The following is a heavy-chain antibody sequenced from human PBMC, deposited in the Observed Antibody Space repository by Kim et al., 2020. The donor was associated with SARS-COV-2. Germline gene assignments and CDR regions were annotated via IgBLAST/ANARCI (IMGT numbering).Heavy chain of an antibody. D-gene: IGHD3-3*01. Sequence: HKSRVTISVDTSKNQFSLKLSSVTAADTAVYYCARTYYDFWSGSVAAFDIWGQGTMVTVSS. CDR3: ARTYYDFWSGSVAAFDI. J-gene: IGHJ3*02. V-gene: IGHV4-39*01.